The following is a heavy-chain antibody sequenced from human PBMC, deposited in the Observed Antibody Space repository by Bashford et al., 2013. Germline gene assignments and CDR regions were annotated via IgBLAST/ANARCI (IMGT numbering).Heavy chain of an antibody. CDR2: INPNSGGT. CDR3: ATGLGYCTNGVCYTVFDY. Sequence: ASVKVSCKASGANFMSSTFSWVRQAPGQGLEWMGWINPNSGGTTYAQNFQGRVTMTRDTSINTAYMELSSLRSEDTAVYYCATGLGYCTNGVCYTVFDYWGQGTLVTVSS. D-gene: IGHD2-8*01. J-gene: IGHJ4*02. V-gene: IGHV1-2*02. CDR1: GANFMSST.